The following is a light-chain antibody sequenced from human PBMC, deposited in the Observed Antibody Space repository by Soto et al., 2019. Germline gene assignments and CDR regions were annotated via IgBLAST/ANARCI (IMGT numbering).Light chain of an antibody. Sequence: EIWFTQSPGTLSFSPGERATLSCRASQSVSSSYLAWYQQKPGQAPRLLIYGASSRATGIPDRFSGSGSGTDFTLTISRLEPEDFAVYYCQQHGSSPPITFGQGTRLEIK. CDR1: QSVSSSY. CDR3: QQHGSSPPIT. CDR2: GAS. V-gene: IGKV3-20*01. J-gene: IGKJ5*01.